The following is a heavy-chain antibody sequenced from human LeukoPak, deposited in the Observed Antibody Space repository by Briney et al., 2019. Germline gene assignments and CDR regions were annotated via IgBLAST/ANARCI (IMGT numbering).Heavy chain of an antibody. Sequence: ASVKVSCRASGYTFTSYGISWVRQAPGQGLEWMGWISAYNGNTNYAQKLQGRVTMTTDTSTSTAYMELRSLRSDDTAVYYCAGVVTIFGVVIHGHFDYWGQGTLVTVSS. CDR3: AGVVTIFGVVIHGHFDY. CDR2: ISAYNGNT. J-gene: IGHJ4*02. V-gene: IGHV1-18*01. D-gene: IGHD3-3*01. CDR1: GYTFTSYG.